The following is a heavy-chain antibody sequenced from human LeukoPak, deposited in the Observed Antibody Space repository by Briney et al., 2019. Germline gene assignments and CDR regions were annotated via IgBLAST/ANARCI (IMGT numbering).Heavy chain of an antibody. CDR1: GFTVNSNY. CDR3: ARGFGKAAADVFGGYTMDV. J-gene: IGHJ6*02. D-gene: IGHD6-13*01. V-gene: IGHV3-66*02. CDR2: IYTGGST. Sequence: GALRLSCAASGFTVNSNYMSWVRQAPGKGLEWVSPIYTGGSTYYADSVRGRFTISRDNSKNTLYLQMNSLRPEDTAIYYCARGFGKAAADVFGGYTMDVWGQGTTVTVSS.